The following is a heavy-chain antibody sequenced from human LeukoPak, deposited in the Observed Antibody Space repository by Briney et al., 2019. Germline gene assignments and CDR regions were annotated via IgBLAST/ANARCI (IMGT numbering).Heavy chain of an antibody. CDR1: GFTFSSYG. Sequence: GGSLRLSCAASGFTFSSYGMHWVRQAPGKGLEWVAVISYDGSNKYYADSVKGRFTISRDNSKNTLYLQMNSLRAEDTAVYYCAKKEGQYYYDSSGNDAFDIWGQGTMVTVSS. CDR2: ISYDGSNK. CDR3: AKKEGQYYYDSSGNDAFDI. D-gene: IGHD3-22*01. J-gene: IGHJ3*02. V-gene: IGHV3-30*18.